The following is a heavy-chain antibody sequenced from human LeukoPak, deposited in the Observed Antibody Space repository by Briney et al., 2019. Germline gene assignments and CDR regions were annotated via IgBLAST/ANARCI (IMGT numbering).Heavy chain of an antibody. Sequence: GGSLRLSCAASGFTFSSYGMHWVRQAPGKGLEWVAVISYDGSNKYYADSVKGRFTISRDNSKNTLYLQMNSLRAEDTAVYYCAREPQYSSGWHYFDYWGQGTLVTVSS. D-gene: IGHD6-19*01. J-gene: IGHJ4*02. CDR1: GFTFSSYG. CDR2: ISYDGSNK. V-gene: IGHV3-30*03. CDR3: AREPQYSSGWHYFDY.